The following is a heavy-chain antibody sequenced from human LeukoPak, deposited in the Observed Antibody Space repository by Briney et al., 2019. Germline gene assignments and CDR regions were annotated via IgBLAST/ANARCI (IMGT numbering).Heavy chain of an antibody. CDR1: GYTFTSYA. CDR3: ARGGYYSAVDY. J-gene: IGHJ4*02. V-gene: IGHV1-3*03. CDR2: INAGNGNT. Sequence: GASVKVSCKASGYTFTSYAMHWVRQAPGQRLEWMGWINAGNGNTKYSQEFQGRVTITRDTSASTAYMELSSLRSEDMVVYYCARGGYYSAVDYWGQGTLVTVSS. D-gene: IGHD3-22*01.